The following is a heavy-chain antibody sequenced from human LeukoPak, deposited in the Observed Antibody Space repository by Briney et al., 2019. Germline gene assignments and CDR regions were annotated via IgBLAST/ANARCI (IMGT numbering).Heavy chain of an antibody. CDR3: ARVSGSYSPPDY. CDR2: INPNSGGT. Sequence: ASVKVSCKASGYTFTGYYMHWVRQAPGQGLEWMGWINPNSGGTNYAQKFQGRVTMTRDTSISTAYMELSRPRSDDTAVYYCARVSGSYSPPDYWGQGTLVTVSS. D-gene: IGHD1-26*01. J-gene: IGHJ4*02. V-gene: IGHV1-2*02. CDR1: GYTFTGYY.